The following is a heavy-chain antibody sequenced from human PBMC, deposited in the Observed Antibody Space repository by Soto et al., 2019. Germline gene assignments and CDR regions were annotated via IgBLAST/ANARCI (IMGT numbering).Heavy chain of an antibody. D-gene: IGHD2-15*01. V-gene: IGHV1-3*01. J-gene: IGHJ6*02. CDR1: GYSFSNYA. Sequence: VASVKVSCKASGYSFSNYAMHWVRQAPGQRLEWMGWINAGNGNTKYPQKFQDRVTITRDTSASTAYMELSSLRSEDTAVYYCAKGGNIAVVVADYGMDVWGQGTTVTGSS. CDR2: INAGNGNT. CDR3: AKGGNIAVVVADYGMDV.